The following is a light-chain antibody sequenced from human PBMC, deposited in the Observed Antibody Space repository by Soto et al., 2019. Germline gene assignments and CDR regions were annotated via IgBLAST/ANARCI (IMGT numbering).Light chain of an antibody. CDR1: QSVTTSH. Sequence: ELVLTQSPGTLSLSPGERATLSCRASQSVTTSHLAGYQQKPGQAPRLLIYAASTRAAGVPDRFSGSGSGTGFTLTISRLEPEDFAVFYCQDFGTLPYTFGQGTKLQIK. CDR2: AAS. J-gene: IGKJ2*01. CDR3: QDFGTLPYT. V-gene: IGKV3-20*01.